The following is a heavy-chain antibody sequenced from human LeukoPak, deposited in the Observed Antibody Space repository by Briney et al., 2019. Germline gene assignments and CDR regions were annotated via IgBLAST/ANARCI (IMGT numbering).Heavy chain of an antibody. J-gene: IGHJ5*02. CDR2: INPNSGGT. CDR1: GYTFTGYH. Sequence: ASVKVSCKASGYTFTGYHMHWVRQAPGQGLEWMGWINPNSGGTNYAQKFQGRVTMTRDTSISTAYMELSRLRSDDTAVYYCARSASYYDILTGYYPGWFDPWGQGTLVTVSS. V-gene: IGHV1-2*02. CDR3: ARSASYYDILTGYYPGWFDP. D-gene: IGHD3-9*01.